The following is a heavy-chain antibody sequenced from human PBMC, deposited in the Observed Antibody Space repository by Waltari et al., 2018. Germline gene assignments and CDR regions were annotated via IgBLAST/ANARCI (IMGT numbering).Heavy chain of an antibody. Sequence: QLQLQESGSGLVKPSQTLSLTCAVSGGSISSGGYSWSWIRQPPGKGLEWIGYTYHSGSTYYNPSLKSRVTISVDRSKNQFSLKLSSVTAADTAVYYCARGGVVPAAIGAFDIWGQGTMVTVSS. V-gene: IGHV4-30-2*01. D-gene: IGHD2-2*01. J-gene: IGHJ3*02. CDR3: ARGGVVPAAIGAFDI. CDR1: GGSISSGGYS. CDR2: TYHSGST.